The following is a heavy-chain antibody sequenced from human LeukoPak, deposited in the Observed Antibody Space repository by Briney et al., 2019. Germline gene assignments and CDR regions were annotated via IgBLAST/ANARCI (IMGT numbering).Heavy chain of an antibody. Sequence: GGSLRLSCSASGFTFSSYAMHWVRQPPGEGLEYVAAISSNGRSTYYADSVKGRFTISRDNSQNTLYLQMSSLRAEDTAVYYCVKDRTGGRVAFDIWGQGTMVTVSS. CDR1: GFTFSSYA. CDR2: ISSNGRST. D-gene: IGHD1-14*01. V-gene: IGHV3-64D*09. J-gene: IGHJ3*02. CDR3: VKDRTGGRVAFDI.